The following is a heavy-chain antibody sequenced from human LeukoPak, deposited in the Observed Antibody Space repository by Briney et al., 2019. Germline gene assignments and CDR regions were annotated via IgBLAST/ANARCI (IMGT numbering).Heavy chain of an antibody. V-gene: IGHV3-30*18. J-gene: IGHJ4*02. CDR2: ISYDGSTK. CDR3: AKWLFSGRYFDY. D-gene: IGHD3-9*01. Sequence: GGSLRLSCAASGFTFSSYGMHWVRHAPGKGLERVAVISYDGSTKYYADSVKGRFTISRDNSKNTLYLQMNSLRAEDTAVYYCAKWLFSGRYFDYWGQGTLVTVSS. CDR1: GFTFSSYG.